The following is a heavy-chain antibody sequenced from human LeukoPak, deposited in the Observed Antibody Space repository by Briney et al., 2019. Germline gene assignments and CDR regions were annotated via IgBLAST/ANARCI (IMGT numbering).Heavy chain of an antibody. V-gene: IGHV3-21*01. D-gene: IGHD6-19*01. CDR2: ISSSSSSI. J-gene: IGHJ4*02. CDR1: GFTFSTYS. CDR3: AGSLRGSGWYMY. Sequence: GGSLRLSCAASGFTFSTYSMNWVRQAPGKGLEWVSSISSSSSSIYYSDSVKGRFTVSRDNAKNSLYLQMNSLRDEDTAVYYCAGSLRGSGWYMYWGQGTLVTVSS.